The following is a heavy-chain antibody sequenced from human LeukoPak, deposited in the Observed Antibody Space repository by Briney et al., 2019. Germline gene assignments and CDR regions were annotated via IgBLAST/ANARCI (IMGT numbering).Heavy chain of an antibody. CDR2: IIPIFGTA. D-gene: IGHD5-18*01. CDR3: ARAAGRDTATYYYYYMDV. Sequence: ASVKVSCKASGGTFSSYAISWVRQAPGQGLECMGGIIPIFGTANYAQKFQGRVTITADESTSTAYMELSSLRSEDTAVYYCARAAGRDTATYYYYYMDVWGKGTTVTVSS. CDR1: GGTFSSYA. V-gene: IGHV1-69*13. J-gene: IGHJ6*03.